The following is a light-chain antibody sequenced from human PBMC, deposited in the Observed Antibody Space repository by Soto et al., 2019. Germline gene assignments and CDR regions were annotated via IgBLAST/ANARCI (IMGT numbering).Light chain of an antibody. V-gene: IGKV1-9*01. Sequence: DIQLTQSPSFLSASVGDRVTITCRASQGISSYLAWYQQKPGKAPKLLIYAASTLQSGVPSRFSGSGSGTSFTLTISSLQPEDCATYYCQQLNSYPLTIGGGTKVEIK. CDR3: QQLNSYPLT. CDR1: QGISSY. CDR2: AAS. J-gene: IGKJ4*01.